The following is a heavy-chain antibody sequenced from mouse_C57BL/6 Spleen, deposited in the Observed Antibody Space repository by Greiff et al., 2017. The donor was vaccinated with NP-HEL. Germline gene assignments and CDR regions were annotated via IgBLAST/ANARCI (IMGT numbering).Heavy chain of an antibody. CDR2: INPNNGGT. Sequence: EVQLQQSGPELVKPGASVKIPCKASGYTFTDYNMDWVKQSHGKSLEWIGDINPNNGGTIYNQKFKGKATLTVDKSSSTAYMELRSLTSEDTAVYYCAVRPYYYGSRDWYFDVWGTGTTVTVSS. CDR3: AVRPYYYGSRDWYFDV. CDR1: GYTFTDYN. J-gene: IGHJ1*03. D-gene: IGHD1-1*01. V-gene: IGHV1-18*01.